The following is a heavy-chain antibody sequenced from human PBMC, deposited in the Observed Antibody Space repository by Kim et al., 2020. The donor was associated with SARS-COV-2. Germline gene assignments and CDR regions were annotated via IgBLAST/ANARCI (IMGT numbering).Heavy chain of an antibody. D-gene: IGHD1-26*01. CDR3: ARAPSGTLTPYYFDF. CDR1: GYSFTNYW. J-gene: IGHJ4*02. CDR2: IYPGDSDT. Sequence: GESLKISCTASGYSFTNYWIGWVRQMPGKGLEWMGIIYPGDSDTQYSPSFQGHVTISADESLSTGYLQWRSLKASDTATYYCARAPSGTLTPYYFDFWGQGTLVTVSS. V-gene: IGHV5-51*01.